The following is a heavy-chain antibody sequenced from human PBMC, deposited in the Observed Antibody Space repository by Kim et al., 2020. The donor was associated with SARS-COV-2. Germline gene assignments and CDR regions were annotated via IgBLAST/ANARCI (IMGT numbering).Heavy chain of an antibody. CDR3: AKEGRLRTYNWFDP. D-gene: IGHD2-15*01. J-gene: IGHJ5*02. V-gene: IGHV3-33*06. CDR2: IWYDGSNK. CDR1: GFTFSSYA. Sequence: GGSLRLSCAASGFTFSSYAMHWVRQAPGKGLEWVAVIWYDGSNKYYADSVKGRFTISRDNSKNTLYLQMNSLRAEDTAVYYCAKEGRLRTYNWFDPWGQGTLVTVSS.